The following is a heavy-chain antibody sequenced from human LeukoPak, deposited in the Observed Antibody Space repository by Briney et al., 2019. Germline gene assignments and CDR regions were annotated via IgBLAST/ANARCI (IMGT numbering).Heavy chain of an antibody. CDR1: GFXFSNYG. J-gene: IGHJ3*02. CDR2: IWYDGSNK. CDR3: HIVVVTAIGVPFDI. D-gene: IGHD2-21*02. V-gene: IGHV3-33*01. Sequence: RALGLXXAASGFXFSNYGMHWVRQAPGKGREWVAVIWYDGSNKYYADSVKGRFTISRDNSKNTLYLQMNDLRAEDTAVYYCHIVVVTAIGVPFDIWGQGTMVTVSP.